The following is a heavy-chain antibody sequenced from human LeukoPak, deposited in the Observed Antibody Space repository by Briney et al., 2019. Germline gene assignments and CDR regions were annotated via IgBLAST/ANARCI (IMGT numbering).Heavy chain of an antibody. J-gene: IGHJ4*02. D-gene: IGHD7-27*01. CDR1: GFTFTNYA. V-gene: IGHV3-23*01. CDR3: GRDLAWGAFDY. CDR2: ISGSAIYT. Sequence: GGSLRLSCAASGFTFTNYAMSWVRQAPGKGLEWVSAISGSAIYTYYADSVKGRFTISRDDSKNTLSLQMNSLRVEDTAVYYCGRDLAWGAFDYWGQGTLVTVSS.